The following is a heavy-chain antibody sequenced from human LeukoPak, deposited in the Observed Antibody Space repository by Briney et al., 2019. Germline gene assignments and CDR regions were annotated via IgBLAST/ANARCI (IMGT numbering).Heavy chain of an antibody. J-gene: IGHJ4*02. CDR3: ARVGYCSTTSCYGDDY. CDR1: VFIFSSYS. Sequence: GGSLRLSRAASVFIFSSYSMHWVRQARGKELEWVSSISSSSSYIYYADSLKGRFTISRDNAKNSMYLQMNSLIAEDTAVYYCARVGYCSTTSCYGDDYWGQGTLVTVSS. D-gene: IGHD2-2*01. CDR2: ISSSSSYI. V-gene: IGHV3-21*01.